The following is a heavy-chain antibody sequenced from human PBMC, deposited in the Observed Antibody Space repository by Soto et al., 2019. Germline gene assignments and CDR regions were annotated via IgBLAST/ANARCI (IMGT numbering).Heavy chain of an antibody. J-gene: IGHJ6*03. CDR2: ISSNGVGT. Sequence: EVQLAESGGGLAQPGGSLRLSCAASGFTLSGYAMDWVRQAPGKGLEYVSGISSNGVGTYYANSVQGRFTISRDNSKNTVYLQMGSLSPEDMAVYYCARRARPDFYYMDVWGKGTPVTVSS. CDR1: GFTLSGYA. V-gene: IGHV3-64*01. D-gene: IGHD6-6*01. CDR3: ARRARPDFYYMDV.